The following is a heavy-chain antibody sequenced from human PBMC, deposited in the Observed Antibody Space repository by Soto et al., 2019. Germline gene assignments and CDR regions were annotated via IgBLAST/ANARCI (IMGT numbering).Heavy chain of an antibody. CDR2: ISAYNGTT. CDR3: AREISSGWYSGDY. J-gene: IGHJ4*02. CDR1: GYTFTSYG. Sequence: ASVKVSCKASGYTFTSYGSSWVRQAPGQGLEWMGWISAYNGTTNYARKLQGRVTMTTDTSTSTAYMELRSLRSDDTAVYYCAREISSGWYSGDYWGQGTLVTVSS. V-gene: IGHV1-18*01. D-gene: IGHD6-19*01.